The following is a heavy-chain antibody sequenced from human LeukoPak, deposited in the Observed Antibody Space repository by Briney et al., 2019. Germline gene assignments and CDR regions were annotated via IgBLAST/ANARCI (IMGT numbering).Heavy chain of an antibody. Sequence: GGSLRLSCAASGFTFSSYAMSWVRQAPGKGLEWVSAISGSGGSTYYADSVKGRFTISRDNSKNTLYLQMNSLRAEDTAVYYCAKYPRYYDSSGYYFHDPDYFDYWGQGTLVTVSS. V-gene: IGHV3-23*01. D-gene: IGHD3-22*01. J-gene: IGHJ4*02. CDR3: AKYPRYYDSSGYYFHDPDYFDY. CDR1: GFTFSSYA. CDR2: ISGSGGST.